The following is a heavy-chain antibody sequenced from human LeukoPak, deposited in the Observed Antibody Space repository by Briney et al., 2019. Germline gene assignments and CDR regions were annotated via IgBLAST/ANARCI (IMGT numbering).Heavy chain of an antibody. CDR2: INSDGSST. CDR1: GFTFSSYW. D-gene: IGHD5-24*01. Sequence: GGSLRLSCAASGFTFSSYWMHWVRQAPGKGLVWVSRINSDGSSTSYADSVKGRFTISGDNARNTLYLQMNSLRAEDTAVYFCARYRGEKATIFWGQGTLVTVSS. J-gene: IGHJ4*02. V-gene: IGHV3-74*01. CDR3: ARYRGEKATIF.